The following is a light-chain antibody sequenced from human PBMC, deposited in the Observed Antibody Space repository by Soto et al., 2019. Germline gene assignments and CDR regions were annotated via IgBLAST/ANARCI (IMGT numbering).Light chain of an antibody. CDR2: DTS. CDR3: QERSNWQFY. Sequence: EIGLTQSPATLSLSPGERATLSCMASQRVVRYLAWYQQKRCQPPRLLIYDTSTSATGIPARFSVSGSGIDFTLTVSSLESEDFSDYYSQERSNWQFYFGLGTKVDIK. V-gene: IGKV3D-11*02. J-gene: IGKJ3*01. CDR1: QRVVRY.